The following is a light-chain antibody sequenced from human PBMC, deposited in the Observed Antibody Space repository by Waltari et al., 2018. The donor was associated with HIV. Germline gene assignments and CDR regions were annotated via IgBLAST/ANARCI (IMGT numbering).Light chain of an antibody. CDR3: STWDNSLSHCV. J-gene: IGLJ3*02. V-gene: IGLV1-47*01. CDR1: ISNLGGNF. Sequence: QSVVTQPPSASGTPGQNISISCSGDISNLGGNFVYWYQQRPGTAPRLLISRNDHRPSGFPDRFSGSNSATSASLAISGLRSEDEADYHCSTWDNSLSHCVFGGGTKVTVL. CDR2: RND.